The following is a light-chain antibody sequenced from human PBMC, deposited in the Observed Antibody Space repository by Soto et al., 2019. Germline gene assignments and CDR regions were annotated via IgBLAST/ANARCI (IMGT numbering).Light chain of an antibody. CDR1: QSVSSN. V-gene: IGKV3-15*01. Sequence: EIVITQSPATLSVSPGERATLSCRASQSVSSNLAWYQQKPGQAPRLLIYGASTRATGIPARFSGSGSGTEFTLTISSLQSEDFAVYYCQQYNNWPGTFGQGTKVDNK. CDR3: QQYNNWPGT. J-gene: IGKJ1*01. CDR2: GAS.